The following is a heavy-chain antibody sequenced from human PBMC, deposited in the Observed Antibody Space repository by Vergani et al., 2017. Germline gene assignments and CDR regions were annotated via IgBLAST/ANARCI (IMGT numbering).Heavy chain of an antibody. CDR1: GGSISSSNW. CDR3: ARVRGVTRPYYYYGMDV. CDR2: IYYSGST. J-gene: IGHJ6*02. V-gene: IGHV4-4*03. D-gene: IGHD3-10*01. Sequence: QVQLQESGPGLVKPPGTLSLTCAVSGGSISSSNWWSWVRQPPGKGLEWIGYIYYSGSTNYNPSLKSRVTISVDTSKNQFSLKLSSVTAADTAVYYCARVRGVTRPYYYYGMDVWGQGTTVTVSS.